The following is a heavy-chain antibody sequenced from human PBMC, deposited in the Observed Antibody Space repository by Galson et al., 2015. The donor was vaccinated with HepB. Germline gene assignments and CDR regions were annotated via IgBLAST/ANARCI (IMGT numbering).Heavy chain of an antibody. J-gene: IGHJ4*02. CDR1: GDSVSSNSAA. CDR2: TYYRSKWYN. D-gene: IGHD4-17*01. Sequence: CAISGDSVSSNSAAWNWIRQSPSRGLEWLGRTYYRSKWYNDYAVSVKSRITINPDTSKNQFSLKLSSVTAADTAVYYCARTLREMGGGYGDYVASFDYWGQGTLVTVSS. CDR3: ARTLREMGGGYGDYVASFDY. V-gene: IGHV6-1*01.